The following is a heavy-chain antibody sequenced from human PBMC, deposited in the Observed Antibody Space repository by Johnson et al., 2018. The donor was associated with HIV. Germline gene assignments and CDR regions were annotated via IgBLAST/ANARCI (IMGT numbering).Heavy chain of an antibody. D-gene: IGHD5/OR15-5a*01. CDR3: ARDRAGGVYKYGAFDI. J-gene: IGHJ3*02. V-gene: IGHV3-43*01. CDR2: ISWDGGST. Sequence: VQLVESGGVVVQPGGSLRLSCAASGFTFDDYTMHWVRQAPGKGLEWVSLISWDGGSTYYADFVKGRFTISRDNSKNTLYLQMNSLRAEDTAVYYCARDRAGGVYKYGAFDIWGQGSMVTVSS. CDR1: GFTFDDYT.